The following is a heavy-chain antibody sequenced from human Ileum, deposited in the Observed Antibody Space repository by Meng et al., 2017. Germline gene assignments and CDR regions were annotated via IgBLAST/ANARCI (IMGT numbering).Heavy chain of an antibody. V-gene: IGHV4-61*08. CDR3: ARDHWGSLDY. CDR1: GGSVSTSDYQ. CDR2: AGT. Sequence: VPRQESGPGMVGSSETLSLICTVSGGSVSTSDYQWGWIRQPPGKGLEWIGYAGTNYNPSLKSRVTISVDTSKRQFSLKLTSVTAADTAVYYCARDHWGSLDYWGQGILVTVSS. D-gene: IGHD7-27*01. J-gene: IGHJ4*02.